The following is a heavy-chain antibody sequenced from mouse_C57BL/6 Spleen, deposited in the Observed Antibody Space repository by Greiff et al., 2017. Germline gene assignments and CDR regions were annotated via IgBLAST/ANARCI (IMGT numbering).Heavy chain of an antibody. CDR2: ISNGGGST. V-gene: IGHV5-12*01. J-gene: IGHJ4*01. D-gene: IGHD3-1*01. CDR3: ARPRKAQLRLDAMDY. Sequence: EVKLVESGGGLVQPGGSLKLSCAASGFTFSDYYMYWVRQTPEKRLEWVAYISNGGGSTYYPDTVKGRFTISRDNAKNTRYLQMSRLKSEDTAMYYCARPRKAQLRLDAMDYWGQGTSVTVSS. CDR1: GFTFSDYY.